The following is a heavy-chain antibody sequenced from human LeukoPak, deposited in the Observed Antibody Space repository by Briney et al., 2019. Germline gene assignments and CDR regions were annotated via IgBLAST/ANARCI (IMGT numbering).Heavy chain of an antibody. CDR3: ARDRAVTQDWVEFDP. J-gene: IGHJ5*02. V-gene: IGHV3-66*03. CDR1: GFSVSNYY. Sequence: GGSLRLSCAGSGFSVSNYYMSWVRQTPGKGLEWVSLIRDSGETFYADSVKGRFTISRDNSKNTMYLQMNRLRVEDTAVYFCARDRAVTQDWVEFDPWGEGTLVTVSS. D-gene: IGHD4-17*01. CDR2: IRDSGET.